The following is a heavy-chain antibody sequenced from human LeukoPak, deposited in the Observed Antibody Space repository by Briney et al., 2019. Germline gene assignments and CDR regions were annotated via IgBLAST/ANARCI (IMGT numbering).Heavy chain of an antibody. V-gene: IGHV4-4*07. CDR3: ATTPGGYTYGYFDP. CDR2: IYTSGST. D-gene: IGHD5-18*01. J-gene: IGHJ5*02. Sequence: SETLSLTCTVSGGPISNYYCNWIRQSAGKGLEWIGRIYTSGSTNYNPSLKSRVTMSVDTSKNQFSLKLSSVTAADTAVYYCATTPGGYTYGYFDPWGPGTLVTVSS. CDR1: GGPISNYY.